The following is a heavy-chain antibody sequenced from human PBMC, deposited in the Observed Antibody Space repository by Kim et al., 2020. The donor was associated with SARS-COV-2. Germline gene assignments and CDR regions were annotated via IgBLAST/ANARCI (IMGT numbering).Heavy chain of an antibody. CDR1: GFTFSSYG. D-gene: IGHD2-8*01. J-gene: IGHJ4*02. V-gene: IGHV3-30*18. CDR2: ISYDGSNK. CDR3: AKWPGVKYYFDY. Sequence: GGSLRLPCAASGFTFSSYGMHWVRQAPGKGLEWVAVISYDGSNKYYADSVKGRFTISRDNSKNTLYLQMNSLRAEDTAVYYCAKWPGVKYYFDYWGQGTLVTVSS.